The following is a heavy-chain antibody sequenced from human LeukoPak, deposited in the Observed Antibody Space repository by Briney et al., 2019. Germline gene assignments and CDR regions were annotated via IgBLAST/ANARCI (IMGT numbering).Heavy chain of an antibody. D-gene: IGHD5-18*01. V-gene: IGHV1-18*01. J-gene: IGHJ5*02. CDR2: ISAYNGNT. Sequence: ASVKVSCKASGYTFTSYSISWVRQAPGQGLEWMGWISAYNGNTIYAQKVKGRVTMTTDTSTSTAYMELRSLKSDDTAVYYCARGDTAVPRDWFDTWGQGTLVTVSS. CDR3: ARGDTAVPRDWFDT. CDR1: GYTFTSYS.